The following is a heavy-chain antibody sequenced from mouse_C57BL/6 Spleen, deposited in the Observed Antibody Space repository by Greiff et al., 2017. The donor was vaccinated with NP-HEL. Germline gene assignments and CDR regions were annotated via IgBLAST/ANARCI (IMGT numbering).Heavy chain of an antibody. CDR3: ARSGGYDYDEGFAY. J-gene: IGHJ3*01. CDR1: GYTFTSYG. V-gene: IGHV1-81*01. CDR2: IYPRSGNT. Sequence: VQVVESGAELARPGASVKLSCKASGYTFTSYGISWVKQRTGQGLEWIGEIYPRSGNTYYNEKFKGKATLTADKSSSTAYMELRSLTSEDSAVYFCARSGGYDYDEGFAYWGQGTLVTVSA. D-gene: IGHD2-4*01.